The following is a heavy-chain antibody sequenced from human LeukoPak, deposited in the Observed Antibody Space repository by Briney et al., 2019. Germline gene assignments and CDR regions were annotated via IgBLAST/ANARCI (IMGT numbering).Heavy chain of an antibody. V-gene: IGHV3-21*01. CDR1: GFTFSSYS. Sequence: GGSLRLSCAASGFTFSSYSVNWVRQAPGKVLEWVSSIRSSRSYISYADSGTGRFTIPRDYAKNSLYLQMNSLRAEDTAVYYCARGVRYCSGGSCYSNTLSYMDVWGKGTTVTVSS. CDR2: IRSSRSYI. D-gene: IGHD2-15*01. CDR3: ARGVRYCSGGSCYSNTLSYMDV. J-gene: IGHJ6*03.